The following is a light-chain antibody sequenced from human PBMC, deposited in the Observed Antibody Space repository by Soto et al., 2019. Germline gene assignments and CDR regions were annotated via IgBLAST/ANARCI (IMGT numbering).Light chain of an antibody. CDR2: DVS. CDR1: SNDIGGYNY. Sequence: QSALTQPASVSGSPGQSITIPCTGTSNDIGGYNYVSWYQQHPGKVPKLMIFDVSYRPSGISDRFSGSKSGNTASLTISGLQPEDGAYYYCSSYGASSTLFGGGTKLTVL. CDR3: SSYGASSTL. V-gene: IGLV2-14*03. J-gene: IGLJ2*01.